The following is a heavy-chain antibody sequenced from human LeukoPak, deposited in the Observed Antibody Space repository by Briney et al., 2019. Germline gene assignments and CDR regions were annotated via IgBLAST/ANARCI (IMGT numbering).Heavy chain of an antibody. CDR2: ISGSGGST. Sequence: GGSLRLSCAASGFTFSSYAMSWARQAPGKGLEWVSAISGSGGSTYYADSVKGRFTISRDNAKNSLYLEMNSLRAEDTAVYYCTRSPDGVDYWGQGTLVTVSS. CDR3: TRSPDGVDY. V-gene: IGHV3-23*01. J-gene: IGHJ4*02. D-gene: IGHD3-10*01. CDR1: GFTFSSYA.